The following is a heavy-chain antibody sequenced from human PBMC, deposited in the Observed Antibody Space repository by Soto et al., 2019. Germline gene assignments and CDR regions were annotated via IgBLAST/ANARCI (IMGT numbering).Heavy chain of an antibody. CDR1: TGTFTSYG. D-gene: IGHD2-21*01. Sequence: HLVQSGPEVKKPGSSVKVSCKISTGTFTSYGINWVRQVPGQGLEWMGATIPIFATTNYAQKFQDRVTITADESTSTSYLELRSLTSDDSAIYYCARTLFDFDSSGHCPCDPWGQGTLVTV. V-gene: IGHV1-69*01. CDR2: TIPIFATT. CDR3: ARTLFDFDSSGHCPCDP. J-gene: IGHJ5*02.